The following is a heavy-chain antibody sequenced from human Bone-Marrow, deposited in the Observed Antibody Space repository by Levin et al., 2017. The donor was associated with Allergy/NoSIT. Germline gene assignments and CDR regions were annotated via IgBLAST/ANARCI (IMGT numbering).Heavy chain of an antibody. CDR2: IYHSGVT. Sequence: SQTLSLTCHVSGFSISKDYYWGWIRQSPGKGPEWIASIYHSGVTYYNSSLKSRVTISVDTSKNQFSLRLTSVTASDTAVYYCASHDYGDFNYWGRGTLVTVSS. CDR3: ASHDYGDFNY. CDR1: GFSISKDYY. V-gene: IGHV4-38-2*01. D-gene: IGHD4-17*01. J-gene: IGHJ4*02.